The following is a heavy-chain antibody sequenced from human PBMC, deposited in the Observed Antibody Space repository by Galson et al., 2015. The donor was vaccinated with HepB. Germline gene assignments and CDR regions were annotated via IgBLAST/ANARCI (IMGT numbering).Heavy chain of an antibody. CDR3: AKGGQLAPEYFQH. V-gene: IGHV3-23*01. J-gene: IGHJ1*01. CDR1: GFTFSSYA. Sequence: SLRLSCAASGFTFSSYAMSWVRQAPGKGLEWVSAISGSGGSTYYADSVKGRFTISRDNSKNTLYLQMNSLRAEDTAVYYCAKGGQLAPEYFQHWGQGTPVTVSS. D-gene: IGHD6-13*01. CDR2: ISGSGGST.